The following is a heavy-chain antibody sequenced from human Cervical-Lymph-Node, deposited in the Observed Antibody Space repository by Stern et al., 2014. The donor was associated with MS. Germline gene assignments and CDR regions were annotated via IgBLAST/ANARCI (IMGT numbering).Heavy chain of an antibody. CDR3: AREKAVDDWFYNL. CDR2: INTNTGNP. CDR1: GYTFTSYA. J-gene: IGHJ2*01. D-gene: IGHD2-15*01. Sequence: VQLVQSGSELKKPGASVKVSCKASGYTFTSYAMNWVRQAPGQGLEWMGWINTNTGNPKYAQGFPGRVVFSLDTSVSTAYLQISSLKAEDTAVYYCAREKAVDDWFYNLWGRGTLVTVSS. V-gene: IGHV7-4-1*02.